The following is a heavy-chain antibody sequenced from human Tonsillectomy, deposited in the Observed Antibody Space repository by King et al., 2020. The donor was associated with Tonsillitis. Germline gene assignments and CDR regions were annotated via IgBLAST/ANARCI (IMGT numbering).Heavy chain of an antibody. J-gene: IGHJ4*02. V-gene: IGHV3-33*01. CDR3: ARDTSGTHFDY. CDR2: IWYDGSNK. Sequence: VQLVESGGGVAQPGRSLRLSCAASGFTFSSYGMHWVRQAPGKGLEWVAVIWYDGSNKYYADSVKGRFTISRDNSKKTVYLQMNSLRAEDTAVYYCARDTSGTHFDYWGQGTLVTVSS. CDR1: GFTFSSYG. D-gene: IGHD1-1*01.